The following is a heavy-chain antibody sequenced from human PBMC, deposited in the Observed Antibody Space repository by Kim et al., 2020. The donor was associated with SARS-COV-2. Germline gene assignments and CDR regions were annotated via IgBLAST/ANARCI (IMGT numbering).Heavy chain of an antibody. J-gene: IGHJ4*02. Sequence: GGSLRLSCAASGFTFNTYGMHWVRQAPGKGLEWVAVISYDGSHKYYEDSVKGRFTISRDNSKNTLYLQMNSLRIEDTAMYYCAKFFGGSYFGYYYWGRGPRVTVS. CDR3: AKFFGGSYFGYYY. CDR1: GFTFNTYG. CDR2: ISYDGSHK. D-gene: IGHD1-26*01. V-gene: IGHV3-30*18.